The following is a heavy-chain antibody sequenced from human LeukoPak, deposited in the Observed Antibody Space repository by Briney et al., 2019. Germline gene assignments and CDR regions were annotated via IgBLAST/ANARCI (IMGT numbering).Heavy chain of an antibody. J-gene: IGHJ2*01. D-gene: IGHD1-26*01. CDR3: ARHGIWFFDL. Sequence: KASETLSLTCAVSGGSISSSNWWNWVRQPPGKGLEWIGEIHHSGSTNYNPSLKSRVTISIDTSRSQFSLKLSSVTAADTAVYYCARHGIWFFDLWGRGTLVTVSS. CDR2: IHHSGST. CDR1: GGSISSSNW. V-gene: IGHV4-4*02.